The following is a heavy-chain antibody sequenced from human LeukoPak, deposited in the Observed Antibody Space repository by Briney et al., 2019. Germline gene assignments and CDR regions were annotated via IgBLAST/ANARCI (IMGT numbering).Heavy chain of an antibody. CDR3: ARDRGYSYGYAFDI. V-gene: IGHV4-59*01. CDR2: IYYTGST. Sequence: PSETLSLTCTVSGDSISDYYWSWIRQPPGKGLEWIGYIYYTGSTNYNPSLKSRVTISVDTSKTHFSLKLNSVTAADTAVYYCARDRGYSYGYAFDIWGQGTMVTVSS. J-gene: IGHJ3*02. D-gene: IGHD5-18*01. CDR1: GDSISDYY.